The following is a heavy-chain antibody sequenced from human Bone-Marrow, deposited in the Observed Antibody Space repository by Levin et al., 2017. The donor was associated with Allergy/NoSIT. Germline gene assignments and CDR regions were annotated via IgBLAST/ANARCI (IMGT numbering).Heavy chain of an antibody. Sequence: GGSLRLSCAASGFTFSDFYMSWIRQAPGKGLEWISYISISGNSIYYADSVKGRFTISRDNAKNSLHLQINSLRAEDTAVYYCARGWLRYYFDYWGQGTLVTVSS. J-gene: IGHJ4*02. CDR3: ARGWLRYYFDY. V-gene: IGHV3-11*01. CDR1: GFTFSDFY. CDR2: ISISGNSI. D-gene: IGHD5-12*01.